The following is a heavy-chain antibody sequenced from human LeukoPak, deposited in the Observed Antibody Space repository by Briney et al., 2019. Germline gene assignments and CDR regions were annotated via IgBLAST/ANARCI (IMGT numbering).Heavy chain of an antibody. J-gene: IGHJ4*02. CDR1: GFTVSSNY. D-gene: IGHD3-9*01. V-gene: IGHV3-66*01. Sequence: PGGSLRLSCAASGFTVSSNYMSWVRQAPGKGLEWVSVIYSGGSTYYADSVKGRFTISRDNSKNTLYLQMNSLRAEDTAVYYCARDSRTKLRYFDWLLDYWGQGTLVTVSS. CDR3: ARDSRTKLRYFDWLLDY. CDR2: IYSGGST.